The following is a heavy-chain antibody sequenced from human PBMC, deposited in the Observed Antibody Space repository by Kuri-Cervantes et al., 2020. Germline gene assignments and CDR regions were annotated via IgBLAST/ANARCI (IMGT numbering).Heavy chain of an antibody. V-gene: IGHV3-21*01. D-gene: IGHD1-26*01. CDR2: ISSMSNYI. CDR3: ARGIGVGASSYDAFDI. J-gene: IGHJ3*02. CDR1: GFSFNTYS. Sequence: GESLKISCAVSGFSFNTYSINWVRQAPGRGLEWVSSISSMSNYIYYADSVKGRFTISKDNARRSLNLQMNSLRAEDTAVYFCARGIGVGASSYDAFDIWGRGTMVTVSS.